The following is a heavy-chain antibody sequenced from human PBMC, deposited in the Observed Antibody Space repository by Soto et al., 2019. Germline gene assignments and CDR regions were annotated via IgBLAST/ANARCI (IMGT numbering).Heavy chain of an antibody. J-gene: IGHJ6*03. Sequence: EVQLVESGGGLVQPGGSLRLSCAASGFTFSSYDMHWVRQATGKGLEWVSAIVTAGDTYYPGSVKGRFTISRENAKNSLYLQMNSLRAGDTAVYYCARGTSSGYYYMDVWGKGTTVTVSS. D-gene: IGHD6-19*01. CDR1: GFTFSSYD. CDR2: IVTAGDT. V-gene: IGHV3-13*01. CDR3: ARGTSSGYYYMDV.